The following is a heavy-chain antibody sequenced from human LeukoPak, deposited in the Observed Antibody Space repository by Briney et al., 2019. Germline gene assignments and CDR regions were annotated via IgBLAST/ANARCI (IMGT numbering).Heavy chain of an antibody. CDR3: ARPSIGYGDY. CDR1: GFTFSSYS. D-gene: IGHD5-12*01. J-gene: IGHJ4*02. CDR2: ISSSSSYT. Sequence: PGGSLRLSCAASGFTFSSYSMNWVRQAPGKGLEWVSSISSSSSYTYYADSVKGRFTISRDNAKNSLYLQMNSLRAEDTAVYYCARPSIGYGDYWGQGTLVTVSS. V-gene: IGHV3-21*01.